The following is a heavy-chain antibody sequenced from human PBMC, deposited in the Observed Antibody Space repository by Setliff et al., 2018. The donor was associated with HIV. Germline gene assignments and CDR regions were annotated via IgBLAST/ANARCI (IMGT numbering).Heavy chain of an antibody. CDR1: GGSISSSSYY. V-gene: IGHV4-61*09. D-gene: IGHD6-13*01. J-gene: IGHJ6*03. CDR2: IYTSGST. CDR3: ARDRGGAAAGGYYYMDV. Sequence: SETLSLTCTVSGGSISSSSYYWSWIRQPAGKGLEWIGHIYTSGSTNYNPSLKSRVTISIDTSKNQFSLKLSSVTAADTAVYYCARDRGGAAAGGYYYMDVWGKGTTVTVSS.